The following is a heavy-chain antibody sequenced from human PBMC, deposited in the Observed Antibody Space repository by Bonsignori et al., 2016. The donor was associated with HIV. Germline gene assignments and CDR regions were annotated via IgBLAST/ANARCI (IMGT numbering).Heavy chain of an antibody. CDR2: IYPGDSDT. J-gene: IGHJ3*02. V-gene: IGHV5-51*01. CDR3: AGRSGDSSGYGFDAFDI. Sequence: VRQMPGKGLEWMGIIYPGDSDTRYSPSFQGQVTISADKSISTAYLQWSSLKASDTAMYYCAGRSGDSSGYGFDAFDIWGQGTMVTVSS. D-gene: IGHD3-22*01.